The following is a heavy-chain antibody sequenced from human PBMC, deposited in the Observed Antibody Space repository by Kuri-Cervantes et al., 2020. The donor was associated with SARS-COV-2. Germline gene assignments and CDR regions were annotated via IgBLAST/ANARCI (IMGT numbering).Heavy chain of an antibody. CDR3: ARGPAHDFWSGYRFDY. CDR2: IYHSGST. J-gene: IGHJ4*02. D-gene: IGHD3-3*01. CDR1: GGSISSSSYY. Sequence: SETLSLTCTVSGGSISSSSYYWGWIRQPPGKGPEWIGSIYHSGSTYYNPSLKSRVTISVDTSKNQFSLKLSSVTAADTAVYYCARGPAHDFWSGYRFDYWGQGTLVTVSS. V-gene: IGHV4-39*07.